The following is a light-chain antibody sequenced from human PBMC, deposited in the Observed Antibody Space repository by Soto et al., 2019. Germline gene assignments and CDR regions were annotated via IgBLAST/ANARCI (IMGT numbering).Light chain of an antibody. J-gene: IGLJ2*01. CDR2: EGS. CDR1: SSDVGSYNL. Sequence: QSALTQPASVSGSPGQSITISCTGTSSDVGSYNLVSWYQQHPGKAPKLMIYEGSKRPSGVSNRFSGSKSGNTASLTISGLQAEDEAAYYCCSSAGSSSHVVFGGGTTLTVL. CDR3: CSSAGSSSHVV. V-gene: IGLV2-23*01.